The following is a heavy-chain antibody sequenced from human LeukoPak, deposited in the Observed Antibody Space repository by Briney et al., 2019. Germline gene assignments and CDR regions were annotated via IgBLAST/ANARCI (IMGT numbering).Heavy chain of an antibody. J-gene: IGHJ4*02. D-gene: IGHD3-22*01. V-gene: IGHV1-2*02. CDR3: ARVNGDSSGYYPDY. CDR2: INPNSGGT. CDR1: GYTFTGYY. Sequence: GASVKVSFKASGYTFTGYYMHWVRQAPGQGLEWMGWINPNSGGTNYAQKFQGRVTMTRDTSISTAYMELSRLRSDDTAVYYCARVNGDSSGYYPDYWGQGTLVTVSS.